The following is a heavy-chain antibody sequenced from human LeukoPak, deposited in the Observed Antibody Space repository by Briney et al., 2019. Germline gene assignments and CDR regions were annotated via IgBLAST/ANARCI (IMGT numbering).Heavy chain of an antibody. CDR2: IWYDGSNK. Sequence: GGSLRLSCAASGFTFSDYWMNWVRQAPGKGLEWVAVIWYDGSNKYYADSVKGRFTISRDNSKNTLYLEMNSLRAEDTAVYYCARDYYYDSSGYWDYYFDYWGQGTLVSVSS. D-gene: IGHD3-22*01. J-gene: IGHJ4*02. CDR3: ARDYYYDSSGYWDYYFDY. CDR1: GFTFSDYW. V-gene: IGHV3-33*08.